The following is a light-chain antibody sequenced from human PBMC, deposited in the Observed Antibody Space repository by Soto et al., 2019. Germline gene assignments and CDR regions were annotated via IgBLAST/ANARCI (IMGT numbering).Light chain of an antibody. CDR3: QQCGSSPWT. CDR1: QRISSSY. CDR2: AAS. Sequence: EIGLTPSPGTLSLSPGERAPLSCRTSQRISSSYLAWYQQKPGQAPRPLIYAASSRATGIPDRFSGGGSGTDFTLTISRLEPEDFAVYYCQQCGSSPWTFGQGSKVDIK. J-gene: IGKJ1*01. V-gene: IGKV3-20*01.